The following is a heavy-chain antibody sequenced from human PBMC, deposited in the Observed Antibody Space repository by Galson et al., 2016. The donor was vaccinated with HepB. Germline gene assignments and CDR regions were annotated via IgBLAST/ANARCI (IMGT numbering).Heavy chain of an antibody. V-gene: IGHV4-31*03. CDR3: ARVKGVGMTTVNTLDY. CDR2: IYYSGNT. Sequence: TLSLTCTVSGDSISSGDYYWSWIRQHPGKGLEWIGSIYYSGNTHYKPSLKSRVTISVDTSKNQFSLKLTSVTAADTAVCYCARVKGVGMTTVNTLDYWGQGTLVTVSS. J-gene: IGHJ4*02. CDR1: GDSISSGDYY. D-gene: IGHD4-17*01.